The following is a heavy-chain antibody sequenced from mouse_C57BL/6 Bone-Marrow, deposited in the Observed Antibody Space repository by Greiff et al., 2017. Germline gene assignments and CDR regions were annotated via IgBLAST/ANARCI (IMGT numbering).Heavy chain of an antibody. Sequence: VKVVESGPGLVQPSQSLSITCTVSGFSLTSYVVHWVRQSPGKGLEWLGVIWSGGSTDYNAAFISRLSISKNNSKSQVFFKMNSLQADDTAIYYCARNGNWDYFDYGGQGTTLTVAS. V-gene: IGHV2-2*01. CDR3: ARNGNWDYFDY. D-gene: IGHD4-1*01. CDR2: IWSGGST. CDR1: GFSLTSYV. J-gene: IGHJ2*01.